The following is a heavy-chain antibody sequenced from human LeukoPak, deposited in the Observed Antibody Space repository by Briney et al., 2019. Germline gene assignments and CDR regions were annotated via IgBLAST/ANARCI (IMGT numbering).Heavy chain of an antibody. Sequence: GASVKVSCKAFGYTFTGYYMHWVRQAPGQGLEWMGWINPNTGGTNYAQKFQGRVTMTRDTSISTVYMELSRLGSDDTAVYYCATDFLSGWYGGGYWGQGTLVTVSS. D-gene: IGHD6-19*01. CDR2: INPNTGGT. V-gene: IGHV1-2*02. J-gene: IGHJ4*02. CDR3: ATDFLSGWYGGGY. CDR1: GYTFTGYY.